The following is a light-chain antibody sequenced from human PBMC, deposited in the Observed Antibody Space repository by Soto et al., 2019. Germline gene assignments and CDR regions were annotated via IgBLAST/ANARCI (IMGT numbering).Light chain of an antibody. CDR3: QHYNSYWGT. V-gene: IGKV1-5*01. J-gene: IGKJ1*01. CDR1: QTISSR. Sequence: DIQMTQSPSTLSASVGDRVTITCRASQTISSRLAWYQQKPGKAPKLLIYDVSSLESGVSSRFSGSGSGTEFTLTISSLQPDDFATYYCQHYNSYWGTFGQGTKVDI. CDR2: DVS.